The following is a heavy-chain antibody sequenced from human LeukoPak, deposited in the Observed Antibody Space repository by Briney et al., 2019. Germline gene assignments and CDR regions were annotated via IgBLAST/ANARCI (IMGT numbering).Heavy chain of an antibody. CDR3: AHCSTSCHDAFDI. V-gene: IGHV1-18*04. D-gene: IGHD2-2*01. CDR1: GYTFSNYG. CDR2: ITASDGKT. J-gene: IGHJ3*02. Sequence: GASVKVSCKASGYTFSNYGITWVRQAPGQGLEYMGWITASDGKTNYAQKLQGRLTMTTDTSTSTAYMELRSLRSDDTAVYYCAHCSTSCHDAFDIWGQGTMVTVSS.